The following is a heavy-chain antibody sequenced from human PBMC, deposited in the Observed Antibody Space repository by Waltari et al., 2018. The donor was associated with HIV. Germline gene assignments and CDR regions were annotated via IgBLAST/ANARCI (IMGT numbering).Heavy chain of an antibody. V-gene: IGHV3-23*01. D-gene: IGHD4-4*01. J-gene: IGHJ2*01. CDR1: GFTFSNYA. CDR3: VKDPTTITRGYFDL. CDR2: LTSAGSIT. Sequence: EEQLLESGGGLGQPGGSLRLSCVASGFTFSNYAMTWLRQIPGKWLEWVAGLTSAGSITYHADSVQGRFIISRDNSKHTLFLQMTNLRVEDTAVYYCVKDPTTITRGYFDLWGRGTLVTVSS.